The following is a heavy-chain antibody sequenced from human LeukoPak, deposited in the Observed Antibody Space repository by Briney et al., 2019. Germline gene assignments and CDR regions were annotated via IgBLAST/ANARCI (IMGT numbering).Heavy chain of an antibody. CDR1: GGSISSYY. J-gene: IGHJ4*02. V-gene: IGHV4-39*07. CDR3: ARDCSGGSCYSPYSRGHHAYFDY. CDR2: IYYSGST. D-gene: IGHD2-15*01. Sequence: SETLSLTCTVSGGSISSYYWGWIRQPPGKGLEWIGSIYYSGSTYYNPSLKSRVTISVDTSKNQFSLKLSSVTAADTAVYYCARDCSGGSCYSPYSRGHHAYFDYWGQGTLVTVSS.